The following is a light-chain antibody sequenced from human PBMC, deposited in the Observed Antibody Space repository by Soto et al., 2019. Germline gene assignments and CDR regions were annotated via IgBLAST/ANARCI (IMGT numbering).Light chain of an antibody. Sequence: DIQLTRSPSFLSASVGDRVTITCQASQGISSYLAWYQQKPGKAPKLLIYAASTLQSGVPSRFSGSGSGTEFTLTISSLQPEDFATYYCQQLNSYLCTFGQGTKLEIK. V-gene: IGKV1-9*01. J-gene: IGKJ2*02. CDR2: AAS. CDR1: QGISSY. CDR3: QQLNSYLCT.